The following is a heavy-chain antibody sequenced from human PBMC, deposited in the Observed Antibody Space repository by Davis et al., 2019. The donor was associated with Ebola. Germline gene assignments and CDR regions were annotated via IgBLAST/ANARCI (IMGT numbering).Heavy chain of an antibody. Sequence: PGGSLRLSCAASGFTFSTYSMSWVRQAPGKALEWVSSISSDSDYIYYADSAKGRFTISRDNAKNSLFLQMNSLRAEDTAVYYCAKNRPEYGDYVPYYWGQGTLVTVSS. V-gene: IGHV3-21*01. CDR2: ISSDSDYI. CDR1: GFTFSTYS. D-gene: IGHD4-17*01. CDR3: AKNRPEYGDYVPYY. J-gene: IGHJ4*02.